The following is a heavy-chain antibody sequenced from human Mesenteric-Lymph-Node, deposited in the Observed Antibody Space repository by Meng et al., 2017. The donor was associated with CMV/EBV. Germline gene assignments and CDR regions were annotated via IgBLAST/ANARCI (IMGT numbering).Heavy chain of an antibody. CDR1: GYSFTSYW. Sequence: GESLKISCKGSGYSFTSYWIGWVRQTPGKGLEWMAIIYPGDSDTRYSPSFQGQVTISADKSISTAYLQWSSLKASDTAMYYCARQWGIAVANDAFDIWGQGTMVTVSS. CDR2: IYPGDSDT. V-gene: IGHV5-51*01. J-gene: IGHJ3*02. CDR3: ARQWGIAVANDAFDI. D-gene: IGHD6-19*01.